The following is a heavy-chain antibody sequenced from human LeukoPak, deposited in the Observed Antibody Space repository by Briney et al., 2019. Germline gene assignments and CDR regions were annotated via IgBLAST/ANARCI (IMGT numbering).Heavy chain of an antibody. CDR2: INHSGST. D-gene: IGHD5-18*01. J-gene: IGHJ6*02. Sequence: SETLSLTCAVYGGSFSGYYWSWIRQPPGEGLEWIGEINHSGSTNYNPSPKSRVTISVDTSKNQFSLKLSSVTAADTAVYYCARDRRQGYSYGFYYYYGMDVWGQGTTVTVSS. CDR3: ARDRRQGYSYGFYYYYGMDV. CDR1: GGSFSGYY. V-gene: IGHV4-34*01.